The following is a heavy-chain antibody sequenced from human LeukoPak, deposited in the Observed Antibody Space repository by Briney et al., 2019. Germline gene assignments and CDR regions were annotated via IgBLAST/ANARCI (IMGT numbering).Heavy chain of an antibody. CDR1: GYTFTSYD. Sequence: EASVKVSCKASGYTFTSYDINWVRQATGQGLEWMGWMNPNSGNTGYAQKFQGRVTMTRNTSISTAYMELSSLRSGDTAVYYCARVPYYYGSGTPRYFEYWGQGTLVTVSS. CDR3: ARVPYYYGSGTPRYFEY. CDR2: MNPNSGNT. J-gene: IGHJ4*02. D-gene: IGHD3-10*01. V-gene: IGHV1-8*01.